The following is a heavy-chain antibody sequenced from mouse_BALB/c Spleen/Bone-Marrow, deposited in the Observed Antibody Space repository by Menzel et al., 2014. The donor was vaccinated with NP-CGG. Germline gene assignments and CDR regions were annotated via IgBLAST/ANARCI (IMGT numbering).Heavy chain of an antibody. CDR1: GFTFSDYY. CDR3: ARHNYDETWFAY. CDR2: ISNGGGST. D-gene: IGHD2-4*01. V-gene: IGHV5-12*02. J-gene: IGHJ3*01. Sequence: EVKLMESGGGLVQPGGSLKLSCATSGFTFSDYYMYWVRQTPEKRLEWAAYISNGGGSTYYPDTAKGRFTISRDNAKNTLYLQMSRLKSEDTAMYYCARHNYDETWFAYWGQGTLVTVSA.